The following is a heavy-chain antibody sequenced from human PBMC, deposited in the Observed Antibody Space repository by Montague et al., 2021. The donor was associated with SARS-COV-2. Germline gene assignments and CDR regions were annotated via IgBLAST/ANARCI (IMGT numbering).Heavy chain of an antibody. J-gene: IGHJ6*02. V-gene: IGHV3-48*03. CDR2: ISCNGGGSTK. D-gene: IGHD2-21*01. CDR3: ARDRDWDDWCGMDV. Sequence: SLRLSCAASGFIFSSYDLTWVRQAPGKGLEWISYISCNGGGSTKHYTNSVQGRFTISSDTANNSLYLQMNRLSVEDTAIYYCARDRDWDDWCGMDVWGQGTTVTVS. CDR1: GFIFSSYD.